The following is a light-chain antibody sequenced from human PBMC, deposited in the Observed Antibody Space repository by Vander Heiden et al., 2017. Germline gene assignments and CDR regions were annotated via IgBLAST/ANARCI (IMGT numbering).Light chain of an antibody. Sequence: QSALTQPPSASASPGQPVTISCTGTSSDVGGYNYVSWYQQHPGKAPKLMIYEVSKRPSGVPDRFSGSKSGNTASLTVSGLQAEDEADYYCSSYAGSNNFVFGTGTKVTVL. CDR3: SSYAGSNNFV. CDR1: SSDVGGYNY. V-gene: IGLV2-8*01. CDR2: EVS. J-gene: IGLJ1*01.